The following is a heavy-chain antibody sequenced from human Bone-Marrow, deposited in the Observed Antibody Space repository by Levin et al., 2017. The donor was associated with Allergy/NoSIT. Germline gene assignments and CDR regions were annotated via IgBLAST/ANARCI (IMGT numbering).Heavy chain of an antibody. D-gene: IGHD1-14*01. J-gene: IGHJ4*02. CDR1: GGTFSSYT. CDR2: IIPLLATA. Sequence: PGASVKVSCKVSGGTFSSYTISWVRQAPGQGLEYMGRIIPLLATANHAQKFQGRVTITADKSTNIVYMELRSLRSEDTAVYYCARGLLEITSSWGQGTRVTVSS. V-gene: IGHV1-69*08. CDR3: ARGLLEITSS.